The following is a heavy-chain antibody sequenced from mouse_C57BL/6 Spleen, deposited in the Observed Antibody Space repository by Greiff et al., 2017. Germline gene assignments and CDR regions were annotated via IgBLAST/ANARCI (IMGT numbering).Heavy chain of an antibody. V-gene: IGHV1-80*01. Sequence: QVQLQQSGAELVKPGASVKISCKASGYAFSSYWLNWVTQRPGKGLEWIGQIYPGDGDTNYNGKFKGKATLTADKSSSTAYMQLSSLTSEASAVYFCARSGDYWGQGTSVTVSS. J-gene: IGHJ4*01. CDR1: GYAFSSYW. D-gene: IGHD3-1*01. CDR2: IYPGDGDT. CDR3: ARSGDY.